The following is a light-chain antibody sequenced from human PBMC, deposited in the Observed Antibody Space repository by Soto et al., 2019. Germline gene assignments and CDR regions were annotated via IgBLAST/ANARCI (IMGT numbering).Light chain of an antibody. V-gene: IGLV2-14*03. J-gene: IGLJ1*01. Sequence: QAVVAQPASVSGSPGQSITISCTGTSSDVGAYDFVSWYQQHPDKAPKLMIFEVSNRPSGVSDRFSGSKSVNTATLTISGLQAEDEVDYYCSSYTTSSTRVFGTGTQLTVL. CDR2: EVS. CDR3: SSYTTSSTRV. CDR1: SSDVGAYDF.